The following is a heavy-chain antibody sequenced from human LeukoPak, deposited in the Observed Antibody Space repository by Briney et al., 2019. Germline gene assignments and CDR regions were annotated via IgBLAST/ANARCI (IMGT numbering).Heavy chain of an antibody. Sequence: GGSLRLSCAASGFIFKDYWMIWLRQAPGKGLEWVANIRQDGSGKFYVDSVKGRFTISRDNANSVLYLQMNSLRAEDTAMYYCAKDAQPRSRWFDPWGQGTLVTVSS. CDR2: IRQDGSGK. J-gene: IGHJ5*02. CDR1: GFIFKDYW. V-gene: IGHV3-7*03. CDR3: AKDAQPRSRWFDP. D-gene: IGHD1-14*01.